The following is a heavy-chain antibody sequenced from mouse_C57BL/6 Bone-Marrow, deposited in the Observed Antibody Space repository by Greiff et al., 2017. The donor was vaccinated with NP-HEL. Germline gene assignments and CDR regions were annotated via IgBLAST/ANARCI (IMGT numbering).Heavy chain of an antibody. CDR1: GFTFTDYY. CDR3: ARRTTVVAKGAMDY. V-gene: IGHV7-3*01. CDR2: IRNKANGYTT. D-gene: IGHD1-1*01. Sequence: EVQRVESGGGLVQPGGSLSLSCAASGFTFTDYYMSWVRQPPGKALEWLGFIRNKANGYTTEYSASVKGRFTISRDNSQSILYLQMNALRAEDSATYYCARRTTVVAKGAMDYWGQGTSVTVSS. J-gene: IGHJ4*01.